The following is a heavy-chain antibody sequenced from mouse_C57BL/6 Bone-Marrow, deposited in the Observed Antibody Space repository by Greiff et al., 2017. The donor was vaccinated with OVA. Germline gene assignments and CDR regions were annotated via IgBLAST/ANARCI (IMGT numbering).Heavy chain of an antibody. J-gene: IGHJ2*01. CDR1: GYTFTSYT. V-gene: IGHV1-4*01. CDR3: TRGYYFDY. Sequence: VQVVESGAELARPGASVKMSCKASGYTFTSYTIHWVKQRPGQGLEWIGYIDPTNDYTNYNQKFKGKATLTADKSSITAYMQLSSLTSEDSAVYYCTRGYYFDYWGQGTTLTVSS. CDR2: IDPTNDYT.